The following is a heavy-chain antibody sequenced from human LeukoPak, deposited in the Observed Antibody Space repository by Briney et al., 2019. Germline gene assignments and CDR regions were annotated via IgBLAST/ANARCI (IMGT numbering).Heavy chain of an antibody. D-gene: IGHD4-17*01. J-gene: IGHJ4*02. CDR2: ISGSGDNT. CDR1: GFTFGSYA. V-gene: IGHV3-23*01. CDR3: ATHPGTTLTTADY. Sequence: PGGSLRLSCAASGFTFGSYAMSWARQAPGKGLEWVSAISGSGDNTYYTDSVKGRFTISRDNSKNTLYLQMNSLRAEDTAVYYCATHPGTTLTTADYWGQGTLVTVSS.